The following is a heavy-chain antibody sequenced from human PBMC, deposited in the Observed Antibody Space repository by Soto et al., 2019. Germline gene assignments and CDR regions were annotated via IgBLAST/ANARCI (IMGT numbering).Heavy chain of an antibody. Sequence: QVHLVQSGAEVKKPGSSVRVSCKASGGPFSMFTFNWVRQAPGQGLEWMGGIIPRFGTRNYAPTLQGRVTITADGSTNTAYMELSSLRSEDTAVYYCARGRGLYNSGRSQLDYWGQGTLVTVSS. CDR3: ARGRGLYNSGRSQLDY. V-gene: IGHV1-69*01. CDR2: IIPRFGTR. J-gene: IGHJ4*02. CDR1: GGPFSMFT. D-gene: IGHD3-22*01.